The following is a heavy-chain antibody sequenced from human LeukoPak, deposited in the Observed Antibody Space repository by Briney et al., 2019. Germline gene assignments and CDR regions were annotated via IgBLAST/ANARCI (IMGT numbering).Heavy chain of an antibody. J-gene: IGHJ1*01. CDR3: AKPPDVDYDSSGYAEYFQH. Sequence: GRSLRLSCAASAFTFSSYAMSWVRQAPGKGLEWVSAISGSGGSTYYADSVKGRFTISRDNSKNTLYLQMNSLRAEDTAVYYCAKPPDVDYDSSGYAEYFQHWGQGTLVTVSS. V-gene: IGHV3-23*01. D-gene: IGHD3-22*01. CDR2: ISGSGGST. CDR1: AFTFSSYA.